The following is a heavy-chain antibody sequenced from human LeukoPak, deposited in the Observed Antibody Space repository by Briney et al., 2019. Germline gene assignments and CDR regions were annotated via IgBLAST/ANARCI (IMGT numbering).Heavy chain of an antibody. CDR2: IHQSGNT. J-gene: IGHJ2*01. CDR3: ARSPYFDL. CDR1: GSSISSSYY. Sequence: SETLSLTCSVSGSSISSSYYWGWIRQPPGKGLEWIGSIHQSGNTYFNPSLRSRVTVSVDTSKNQFSLKLSSVTAADTAVYYCARSPYFDLWGRGTLVTVSS. V-gene: IGHV4-38-2*01.